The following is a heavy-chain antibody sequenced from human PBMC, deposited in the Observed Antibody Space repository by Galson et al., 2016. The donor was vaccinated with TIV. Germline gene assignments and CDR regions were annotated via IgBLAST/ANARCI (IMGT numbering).Heavy chain of an antibody. CDR1: GYTFGNYG. Sequence: SVKVSRKASGYTFGNYGISWMRQAPGQGLEWVGWISASNGDTNYARKFQGRITMTKDTFTSTVFMELRSLRSEDTAVFYCARESDCSSGTCYSRAFDDWGQGTSVTVSS. CDR2: ISASNGDT. V-gene: IGHV1-18*04. J-gene: IGHJ4*03. D-gene: IGHD2-2*02. CDR3: ARESDCSSGTCYSRAFDD.